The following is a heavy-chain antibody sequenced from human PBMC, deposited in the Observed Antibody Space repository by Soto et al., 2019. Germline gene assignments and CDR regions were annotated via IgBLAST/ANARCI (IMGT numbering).Heavy chain of an antibody. V-gene: IGHV3-64*04. CDR2: ISSNGVST. Sequence: GGSLRLSCAASGFTLSGYAMDWVRQAPGKGLEYVSGISSNGVSTYYANSVQGRFTISRDNSKNTLYLQMNSLRAEDTAVYYCAKDKYYGGNSFRWFDPWGQGTLVTVSS. J-gene: IGHJ5*02. D-gene: IGHD4-17*01. CDR3: AKDKYYGGNSFRWFDP. CDR1: GFTLSGYA.